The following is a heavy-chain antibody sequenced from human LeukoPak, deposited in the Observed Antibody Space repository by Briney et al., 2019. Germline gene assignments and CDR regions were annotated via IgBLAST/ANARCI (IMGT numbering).Heavy chain of an antibody. V-gene: IGHV3-30*18. CDR2: ISYDGGNK. D-gene: IGHD2-15*01. Sequence: GGSLRLSCAASGFTFSSYGMHWVRQAPGKGLEWVAVISYDGGNKYYADSVKGRFTISRDNSKNTLYLQMNSLRAEDTAVYYCAKIGYCSGGSCWPASYWGQGTLVTVSS. CDR1: GFTFSSYG. J-gene: IGHJ4*02. CDR3: AKIGYCSGGSCWPASY.